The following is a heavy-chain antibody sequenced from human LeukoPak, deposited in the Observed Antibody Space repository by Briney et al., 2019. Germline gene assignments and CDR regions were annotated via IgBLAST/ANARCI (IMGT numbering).Heavy chain of an antibody. Sequence: SVKVSCKASGGTFSSYAISWVRQAPGQGLEWMGRIIPIFGTANYAQKFQGRVTITTDESTSTAYMELSSLRSEDTAVYYCARDWGSGSNPNWFDPWGQGTLVTVSS. CDR2: IIPIFGTA. J-gene: IGHJ5*02. CDR1: GGTFSSYA. D-gene: IGHD3-10*01. V-gene: IGHV1-69*05. CDR3: ARDWGSGSNPNWFDP.